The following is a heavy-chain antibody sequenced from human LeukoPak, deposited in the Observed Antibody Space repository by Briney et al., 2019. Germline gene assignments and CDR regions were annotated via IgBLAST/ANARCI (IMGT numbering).Heavy chain of an antibody. CDR3: ARDPPLRYFDWLLNY. CDR2: IWYDGSNK. D-gene: IGHD3-9*01. Sequence: GGSLRLSCAASGFTFSSYGMHWVRQAPGKGLEWVAVIWYDGSNKYYADSVKGRFTISRDNSKNTLYLQMNSLRAEDTAVYYCARDPPLRYFDWLLNYWGQGTLVTVSS. V-gene: IGHV3-33*01. CDR1: GFTFSSYG. J-gene: IGHJ4*02.